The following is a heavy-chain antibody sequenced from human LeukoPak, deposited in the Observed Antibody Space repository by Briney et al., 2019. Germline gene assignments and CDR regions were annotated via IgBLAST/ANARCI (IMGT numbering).Heavy chain of an antibody. CDR2: ISSSGSTI. J-gene: IGHJ4*02. V-gene: IGHV3-48*03. D-gene: IGHD6-6*01. CDR3: ARDLRIAARPGCFDY. CDR1: GFTFSSYE. Sequence: GGSLRLSCAASGFTFSSYEMNWVRQAPGQGLEWVSSISSSGSTIYYADSVKGRFTISRDNAKNSLYLQMNSLRAEDAAVYYCARDLRIAARPGCFDYWGQGTLVTVSS.